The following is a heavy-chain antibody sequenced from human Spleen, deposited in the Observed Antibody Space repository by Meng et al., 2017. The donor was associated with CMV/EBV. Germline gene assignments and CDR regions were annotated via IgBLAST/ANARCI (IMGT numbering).Heavy chain of an antibody. CDR2: INHSGST. CDR3: ARGRIRMAHSFDP. V-gene: IGHV4-34*01. Sequence: CAADGGSCSGYYWGRIRQPPGKGLEWIGEINHSGSTNYNPSLKSRVTISVDTSKNQFSLKLSSVTAADTAVYYCARGRIRMAHSFDPWGQGTLVTVSS. J-gene: IGHJ5*02. D-gene: IGHD2-8*01. CDR1: GGSCSGYY.